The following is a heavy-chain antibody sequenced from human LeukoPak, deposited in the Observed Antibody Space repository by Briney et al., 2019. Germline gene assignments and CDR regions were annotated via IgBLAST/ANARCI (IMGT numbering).Heavy chain of an antibody. J-gene: IGHJ3*01. D-gene: IGHD2/OR15-2a*01. CDR2: PISKFDTG. CDR1: GGGLTSYC. CDR3: ARVPRRFTTEALDV. V-gene: IGHV1-69*05. Sequence: TSVKLCCTTSGGGLTSYCISWERHAPGPGLEWLGEPISKFDTGRNAQKFQGRITITTDESTSTSYMELSGLRSEDTAVYFCARVPRRFTTEALDVWGQGTLVIVSS.